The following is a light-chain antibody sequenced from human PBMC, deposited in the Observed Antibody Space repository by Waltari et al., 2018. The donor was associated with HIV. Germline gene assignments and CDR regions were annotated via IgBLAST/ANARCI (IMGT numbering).Light chain of an antibody. J-gene: IGLJ3*02. CDR3: QSWDNGVRV. CDR2: LNSDGSH. CDR1: SGQSSYS. Sequence: QLALTQSPSASASLGASVRLTCTLSSGQSSYSIAWHQQQPEKGPRFLMGLNSDGSHTRGDGIPDRFSGSASGAERYLTISSLQSEDEADYYCQSWDNGVRVFGGGTKLTVL. V-gene: IGLV4-69*01.